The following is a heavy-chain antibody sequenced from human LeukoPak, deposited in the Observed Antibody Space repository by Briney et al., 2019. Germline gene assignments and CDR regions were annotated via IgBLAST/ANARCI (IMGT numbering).Heavy chain of an antibody. Sequence: PSETLSLTCTVSGGSISSYYWSWIRQPPGKGLEWIGEINHSGSTNYNPSLKSRVTISVDTSKNQFSLKLSSVTAADTAVYYCARGGHSYGYNWYFDLWGRGTLVTVSS. J-gene: IGHJ2*01. CDR3: ARGGHSYGYNWYFDL. CDR2: INHSGST. CDR1: GGSISSYY. V-gene: IGHV4-34*01. D-gene: IGHD5-18*01.